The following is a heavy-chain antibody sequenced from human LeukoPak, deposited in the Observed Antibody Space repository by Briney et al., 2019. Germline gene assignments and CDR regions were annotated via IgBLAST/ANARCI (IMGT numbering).Heavy chain of an antibody. V-gene: IGHV4-61*02. Sequence: SQTLSLTCTVSGGSISSGSYYRSWIRQPAGKGLEWIGRIYTSGSTNYNPSLKSRVTISVDTSKNQFSLKLSSVTAADTAVYYCARGTGYDILTGYYSDYYYYGMDVWGQGTTVTVSS. D-gene: IGHD3-9*01. CDR2: IYTSGST. CDR3: ARGTGYDILTGYYSDYYYYGMDV. J-gene: IGHJ6*02. CDR1: GGSISSGSYY.